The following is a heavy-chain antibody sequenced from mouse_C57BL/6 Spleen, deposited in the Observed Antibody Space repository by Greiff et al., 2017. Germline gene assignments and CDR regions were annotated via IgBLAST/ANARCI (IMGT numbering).Heavy chain of an antibody. V-gene: IGHV1-76*01. CDR1: GYTFTGYY. CDR3: ARAPLLGLYAMDY. CDR2: IYPGSGNT. D-gene: IGHD4-1*01. Sequence: QVQLQQPGAELVKPGASVKLSCKATGYTFTGYYINWVKQRPGQGLEWIARIYPGSGNTYYNEKFKGKATLTAEKSSSTAYMQLSSLTSEDSAVYFCARAPLLGLYAMDYWGQGTSVTVSS. J-gene: IGHJ4*01.